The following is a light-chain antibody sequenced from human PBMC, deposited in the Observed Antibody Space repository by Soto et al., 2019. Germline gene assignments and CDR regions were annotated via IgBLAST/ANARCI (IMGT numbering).Light chain of an antibody. CDR3: GSWDSSLSAYV. CDR2: DDD. Sequence: QSALTQPASVSGSPGQSITISCTGTSSDVGGYNYVSWYQQEPGKAPKLMIYDDDKRPSGIPDRFSGSKSGTSATLGITGFQTGDEADYYCGSWDSSLSAYVFATGTKLTVL. CDR1: SSDVGGYNY. V-gene: IGLV2-14*01. J-gene: IGLJ1*01.